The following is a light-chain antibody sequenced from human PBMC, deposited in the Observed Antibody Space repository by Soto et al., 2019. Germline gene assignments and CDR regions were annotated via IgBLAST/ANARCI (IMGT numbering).Light chain of an antibody. V-gene: IGKV1-9*01. CDR2: AAS. CDR1: QDIRSY. Sequence: DIQMTQSPSSLSASVRDRVTLTCRASQDIRSYLAWYQQKPGKAPELLIYAASTLQSGVPSRFSGSGSGTDFTLTISCLQSEEFATYYRQQYYSFPWTFGQGTKVDIK. J-gene: IGKJ1*01. CDR3: QQYYSFPWT.